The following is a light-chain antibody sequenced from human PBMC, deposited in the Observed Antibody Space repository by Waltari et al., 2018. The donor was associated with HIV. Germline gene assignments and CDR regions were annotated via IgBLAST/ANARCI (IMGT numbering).Light chain of an antibody. J-gene: IGKJ1*01. CDR3: QQYYGYPWT. CDR2: WAS. V-gene: IGKV4-1*01. Sequence: DIVLIQSPDALAASLGERATINCKSTRNILNSPKNKNYLAWFQQKPGQPPKLLIYWASSRETGVPDRFSGSGSGTDFTLSVSSLQAEDVAVYYCQQYYGYPWTFGQGTKVEIK. CDR1: RNILNSPKNKNY.